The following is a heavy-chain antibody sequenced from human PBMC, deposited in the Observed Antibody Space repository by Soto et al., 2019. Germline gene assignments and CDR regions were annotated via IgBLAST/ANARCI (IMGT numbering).Heavy chain of an antibody. CDR1: GYTLTELS. CDR2: FDPEDGET. V-gene: IGHV1-24*01. J-gene: IGHJ5*02. CDR3: APALKSMVRGVIIIWFDP. D-gene: IGHD3-10*01. Sequence: ASVKVSCKVSGYTLTELSMHWVRQAPGKGLEWMGGFDPEDGETIYAQKFQGRVTMTEDTSTDTACMELSSLRSEDTAVYYCAPALKSMVRGVIIIWFDPCGKETLVTISS.